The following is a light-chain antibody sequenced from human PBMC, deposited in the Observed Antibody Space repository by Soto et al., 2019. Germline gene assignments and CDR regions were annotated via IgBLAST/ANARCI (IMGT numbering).Light chain of an antibody. V-gene: IGKV3-11*01. CDR3: QQRQYWPPIT. CDR1: QSVSSY. Sequence: VLTQSPATLSLSPGASATLSCRASQSVSSYLAWYQQKPGQAPRLLIYYTSNRATGVPATFSSSSSSTDFTLTISSLETEDCSIYYGQQRQYWPPITFGQGTRLEIK. CDR2: YTS. J-gene: IGKJ5*01.